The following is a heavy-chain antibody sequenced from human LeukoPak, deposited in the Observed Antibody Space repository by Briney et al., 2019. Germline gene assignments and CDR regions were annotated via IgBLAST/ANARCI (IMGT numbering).Heavy chain of an antibody. V-gene: IGHV3-21*01. CDR3: ARDHSSSIDC. J-gene: IGHJ4*02. D-gene: IGHD6-13*01. CDR2: ISSSSSYI. CDR1: GFTFSSYS. Sequence: PGGSLRLSCAASGFTFSSYSMNWVRQAPGEGLEWVSSISSSSSYIYYADSVKGRFTISRDNAKSSLYLQMNSLRAEDTAVYYRARDHSSSIDCWGQGTLVTVSS.